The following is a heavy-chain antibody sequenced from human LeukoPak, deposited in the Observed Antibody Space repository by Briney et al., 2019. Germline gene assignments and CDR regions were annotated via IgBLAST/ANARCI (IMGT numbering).Heavy chain of an antibody. D-gene: IGHD1-1*01. CDR2: INQDGSEK. J-gene: IGHJ4*02. Sequence: GGSLRLSCAASGFTFSSYSMNWVRQAPGKGLEWVANINQDGSEKYYVDSVKGRFTISRDNAKNSLYLQMNSLRAEDTAVYYCARSELSPSDFDYWGQGTLVTVSS. CDR1: GFTFSSYS. V-gene: IGHV3-7*01. CDR3: ARSELSPSDFDY.